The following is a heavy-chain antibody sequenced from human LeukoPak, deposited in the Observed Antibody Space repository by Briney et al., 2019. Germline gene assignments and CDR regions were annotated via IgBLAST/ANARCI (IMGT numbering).Heavy chain of an antibody. Sequence: PSETLSLTCTVSGYSISSGYYWGWTRQPPGKGLEWIGSIYHSGSPYYNPSLKSRVTISVDTSKNQFSLKLSSVTAADTAVYYCARDARSLDYWGQGTLVTVSS. CDR3: ARDARSLDY. CDR2: IYHSGSP. CDR1: GYSISSGYY. D-gene: IGHD6-6*01. V-gene: IGHV4-38-2*02. J-gene: IGHJ4*02.